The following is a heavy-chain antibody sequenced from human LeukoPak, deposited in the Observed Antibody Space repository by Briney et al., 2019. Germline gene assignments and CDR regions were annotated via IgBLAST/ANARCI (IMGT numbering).Heavy chain of an antibody. CDR1: GFTFSNYA. CDR3: AKDSGDTSGNWSDP. Sequence: PGGSLRLSCAASGFTFSNYAMSWVRQAPGKGLEWVSSISGSGGITYYTDSVKGRFTISRDNSKNTLFLQMNSLRAEDTAVYYCAKDSGDTSGNWSDPWGQGTLVTVSS. V-gene: IGHV3-23*01. CDR2: ISGSGGIT. J-gene: IGHJ5*02. D-gene: IGHD6-19*01.